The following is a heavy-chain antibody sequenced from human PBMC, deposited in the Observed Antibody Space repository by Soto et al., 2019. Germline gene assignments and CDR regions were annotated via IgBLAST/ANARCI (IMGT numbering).Heavy chain of an antibody. Sequence: QVQLVESGGGVVQPGRSLRLSCAASGFTFRSYAMDWVRQAPGKGLEWVAVISYDGTNKYYADSVKGRFTISRDNSKNTLSLQMNSLRAEDTDVYYCARGDSNSWSDYWGQGTLVTVS. V-gene: IGHV3-30*01. CDR1: GFTFRSYA. CDR2: ISYDGTNK. J-gene: IGHJ4*02. CDR3: ARGDSNSWSDY. D-gene: IGHD6-13*01.